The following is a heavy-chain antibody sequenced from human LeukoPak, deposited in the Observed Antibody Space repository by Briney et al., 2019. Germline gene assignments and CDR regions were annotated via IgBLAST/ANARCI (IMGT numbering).Heavy chain of an antibody. CDR1: GFTFNSYA. D-gene: IGHD7-27*01. CDR2: INWNGGST. J-gene: IGHJ4*02. V-gene: IGHV3-20*04. CDR3: ARGSNWLTYYFDY. Sequence: RSGGSLRLSCAASGFTFNSYAFNWVRQAPGKGLEWVSGINWNGGSTGYADSVKGRFTISRDNAKNSLYLQMNSLRAEDTALYYCARGSNWLTYYFDYWGQGTLVTVSS.